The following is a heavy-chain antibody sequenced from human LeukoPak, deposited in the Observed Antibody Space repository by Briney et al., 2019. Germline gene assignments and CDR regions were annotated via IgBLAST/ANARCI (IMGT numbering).Heavy chain of an antibody. D-gene: IGHD2-15*01. V-gene: IGHV3-21*01. Sequence: GGSLRLSCAASRFTFSSYNMNWVRQAPGRGLEWVSSISRTGSYIYYADSVKGRFTISRDNAQNSLYLQMNSLRVEDTAVYYCARVLETDCRGGSCYSGLDYWGQGTLVTVSS. J-gene: IGHJ4*02. CDR2: ISRTGSYI. CDR3: ARVLETDCRGGSCYSGLDY. CDR1: RFTFSSYN.